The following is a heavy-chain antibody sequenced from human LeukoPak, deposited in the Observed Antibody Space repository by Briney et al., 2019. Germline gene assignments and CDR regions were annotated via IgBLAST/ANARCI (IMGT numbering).Heavy chain of an antibody. V-gene: IGHV1-2*04. CDR1: GYTFTGYY. CDR2: INPNSGGT. CDR3: ARARGHFDWLEVDYYYYGMDV. D-gene: IGHD3-9*01. J-gene: IGHJ6*02. Sequence: ASVKVSCKASGYTFTGYYMHWVRQAPGQGLEWMGWINPNSGGTNYAQKFQGWVTMTRDTSISTAYMELSRLRSDDTAVYYCARARGHFDWLEVDYYYYGMDVWGQGTTVTVS.